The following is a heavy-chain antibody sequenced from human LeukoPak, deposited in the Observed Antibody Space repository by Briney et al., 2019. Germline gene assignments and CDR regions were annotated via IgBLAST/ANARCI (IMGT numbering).Heavy chain of an antibody. D-gene: IGHD4/OR15-4a*01. CDR3: ARDLEMTPDHDYGGLADAFDI. CDR2: IKQDGSEK. Sequence: GGSLRLSCAASGFTFSSYWMSWVRQAPGKGLEWVANIKQDGSEKYYVDSVKGRFTISRDNAKNSLYLQMNSLRAEDTAVYYCARDLEMTPDHDYGGLADAFDIWGQGTMVTVSS. CDR1: GFTFSSYW. V-gene: IGHV3-7*01. J-gene: IGHJ3*02.